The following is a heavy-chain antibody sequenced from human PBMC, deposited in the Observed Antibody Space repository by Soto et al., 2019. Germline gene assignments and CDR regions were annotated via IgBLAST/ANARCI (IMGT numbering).Heavy chain of an antibody. D-gene: IGHD2-15*01. CDR1: GGSISGYY. CDR3: ARGPGGPDGPGDY. V-gene: IGHV4-59*08. J-gene: IGHJ4*02. Sequence: SETLSLTCPVSGGSISGYYWSWLRQPPGKGLEWIAFIHYTGSSNSNPSLKSRVTISVDTSKNQFSLKLSSVTAADTAVYYCARGPGGPDGPGDYWGQGTLVTVSS. CDR2: IHYTGSS.